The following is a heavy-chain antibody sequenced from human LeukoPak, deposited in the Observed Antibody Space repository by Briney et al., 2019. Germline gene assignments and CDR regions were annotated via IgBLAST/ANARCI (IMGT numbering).Heavy chain of an antibody. CDR3: ARGAPGSSWGY. CDR1: GGSISRGGYY. J-gene: IGHJ4*02. D-gene: IGHD6-13*01. Sequence: SETLSLTCTVSGGSISRGGYYWSWIRQHPGKGLEWIGYIYYSGSTYYNPSLKSRVTISVDTSKNQFSLKLSSVTAADTAVYYCARGAPGSSWGYWGQGTLVTVSS. V-gene: IGHV4-31*03. CDR2: IYYSGST.